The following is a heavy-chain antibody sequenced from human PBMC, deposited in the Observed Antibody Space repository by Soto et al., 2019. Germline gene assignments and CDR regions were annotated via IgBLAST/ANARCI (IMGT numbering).Heavy chain of an antibody. Sequence: KTSETLSLTCTVSGGSISSGDYYWSWIRQPPGKGLEWIGYIYYSGSTYYNPSLKSRVTISVDTSKNQFSLKLSSVTAADTAVYYCARTYYCDSSGYYLVDHFDYWGQGTLVTVSS. V-gene: IGHV4-30-4*01. J-gene: IGHJ4*02. D-gene: IGHD3-22*01. CDR2: IYYSGST. CDR3: ARTYYCDSSGYYLVDHFDY. CDR1: GGSISSGDYY.